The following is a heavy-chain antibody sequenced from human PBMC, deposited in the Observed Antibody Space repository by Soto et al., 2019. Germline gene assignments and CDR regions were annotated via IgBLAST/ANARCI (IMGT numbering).Heavy chain of an antibody. CDR1: GITFTSYA. J-gene: IGHJ6*02. CDR2: ISYVASNQ. V-gene: IGHV3-30-3*01. CDR3: ARAVVSGCCAQGSYRYYYYGMDV. D-gene: IGHD1-26*01. Sequence: GGSRRFPCAASGITFTSYAMHWVRQAPGKGLDGWALISYVASNQYYADSAKARFTISRNNSKKTLYLQMTTRRAENTAVISCARAVVSGCCAQGSYRYYYYGMDVWGQGTTVTVSS.